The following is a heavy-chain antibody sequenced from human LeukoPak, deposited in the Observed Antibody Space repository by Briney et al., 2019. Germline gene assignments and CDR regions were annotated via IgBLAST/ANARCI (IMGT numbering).Heavy chain of an antibody. J-gene: IGHJ5*02. D-gene: IGHD6-6*01. V-gene: IGHV4-38-2*01. CDR2: IHERGST. CDR1: GHSFSSDSF. Sequence: SETLSLTCGVSGHSFSSDSFWGWIRQPPGQGLEWIGSIHERGSTFYNPSLKSRVTISIDTSKNQFSLNVNSVTAADTAVYYCARASRPSNSWFDPWGQGTVVTVS. CDR3: ARASRPSNSWFDP.